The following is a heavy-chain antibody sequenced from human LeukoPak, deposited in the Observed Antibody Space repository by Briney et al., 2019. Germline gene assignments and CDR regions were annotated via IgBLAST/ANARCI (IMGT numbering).Heavy chain of an antibody. CDR2: VYYSGST. J-gene: IGHJ4*02. CDR3: ARGVDYYGV. CDR1: GGSISSSNYY. D-gene: IGHD3-10*01. Sequence: SETLSLTCTVSGGSISSSNYYWGWIRQPPGKGLEWIGSVYYSGSTYYNPSLKSRVTISVDTSKNQFSLKLSSVTAADTAVYYCARGVDYYGVWGQGTLVTVSS. V-gene: IGHV4-39*07.